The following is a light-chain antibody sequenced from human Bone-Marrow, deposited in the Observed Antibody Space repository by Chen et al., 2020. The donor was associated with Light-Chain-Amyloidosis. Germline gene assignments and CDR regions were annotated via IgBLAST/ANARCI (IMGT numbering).Light chain of an antibody. CDR1: DLLTKY. V-gene: IGLV3-25*03. CDR2: RDT. CDR3: QSADSSGTYEVI. J-gene: IGLJ2*01. Sequence: SYELTQPPSVLVSPGQTARITFSGDDLLTKYAYWYQQKPGQAPVLVIHRDTERPSGISVRFSGSSSGTTATLTISGVQAEDEADYHCQSADSSGTYEVIFGGGTKLTVL.